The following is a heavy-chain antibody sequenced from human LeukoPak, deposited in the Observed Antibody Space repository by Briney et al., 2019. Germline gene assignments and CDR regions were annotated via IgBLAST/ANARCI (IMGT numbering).Heavy chain of an antibody. CDR1: GGSISSYY. CDR3: AREAANFHYDSSGYPNWFDP. J-gene: IGHJ5*02. Sequence: SETLSLTCTVSGGSISSYYWSWIRQPPGKGLEWVWYIYYSGSTNHNPSLQSRATISVDTSKNQFSLKLSSVTAADTAVYYCAREAANFHYDSSGYPNWFDPWGQGTLVTVSS. V-gene: IGHV4-59*01. D-gene: IGHD3-22*01. CDR2: IYYSGST.